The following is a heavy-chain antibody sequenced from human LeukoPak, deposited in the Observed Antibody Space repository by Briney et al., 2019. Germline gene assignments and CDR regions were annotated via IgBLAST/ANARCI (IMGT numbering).Heavy chain of an antibody. Sequence: GASVTVSCKASGYTFTGYYMHWVRQAPGQGLEWMGWINPNSGGTNYAQKFQGRVTMTRDTSISTAYMVPSRLRSDDTAVYYCATSSSWRRYYYYMDVWGKGTTVTVSS. CDR3: ATSSSWRRYYYYMDV. CDR1: GYTFTGYY. CDR2: INPNSGGT. J-gene: IGHJ6*03. V-gene: IGHV1-2*02. D-gene: IGHD6-6*01.